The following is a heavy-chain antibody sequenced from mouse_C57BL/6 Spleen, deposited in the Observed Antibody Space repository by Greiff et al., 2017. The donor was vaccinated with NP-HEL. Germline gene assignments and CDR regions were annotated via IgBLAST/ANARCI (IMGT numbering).Heavy chain of an antibody. V-gene: IGHV5-12*01. CDR2: ISNGGGST. CDR3: ARQGQLRLRAMGY. D-gene: IGHD3-2*02. CDR1: GFTFSDYY. J-gene: IGHJ4*01. Sequence: DVMLVESGGGLVQPGGSLKLSCAASGFTFSDYYMYWVRQTPEKRLEWVAYISNGGGSTYYPDTVKGRFTISRDNAKNTLYLQMSRLKSEDTAMYYCARQGQLRLRAMGYWGQGTSVTVSS.